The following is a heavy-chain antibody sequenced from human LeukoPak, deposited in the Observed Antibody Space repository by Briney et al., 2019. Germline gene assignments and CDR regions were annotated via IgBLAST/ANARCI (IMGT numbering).Heavy chain of an antibody. V-gene: IGHV3-30*02. Sequence: PGGSLRLSCAASGFTFSSYGMHWVRQAPGKGLEWVAFIRYDGSNKYYGDSVKGRFTISRDNSKNTLYLQMNSLRAEDTAVYYCAKGYYGDLTNNWLDPWGQGTLVTVSS. J-gene: IGHJ5*02. CDR3: AKGYYGDLTNNWLDP. CDR1: GFTFSSYG. D-gene: IGHD4-17*01. CDR2: IRYDGSNK.